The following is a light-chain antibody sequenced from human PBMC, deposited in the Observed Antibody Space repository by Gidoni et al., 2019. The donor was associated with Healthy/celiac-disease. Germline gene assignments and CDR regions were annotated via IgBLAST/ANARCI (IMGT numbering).Light chain of an antibody. Sequence: DIQMTQSPSSLSASVGDRVTITCRASQSISSYLNWYQQKPGKAPKLLIYAASSLQSGVPSRFGGSGSGTDFTLTISSLQPEDFATYYCQQSYRTLWTFGQGTKVEIK. J-gene: IGKJ1*01. CDR2: AAS. CDR3: QQSYRTLWT. V-gene: IGKV1-39*01. CDR1: QSISSY.